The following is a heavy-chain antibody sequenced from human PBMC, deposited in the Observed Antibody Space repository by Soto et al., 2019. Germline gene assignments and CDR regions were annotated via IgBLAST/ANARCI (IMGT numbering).Heavy chain of an antibody. J-gene: IGHJ4*02. CDR2: IYSGGNT. V-gene: IGHV3-53*01. CDR1: GFTVSSNY. Sequence: EVQVVESGGGWIQPGGSLRLSCAASGFTVSSNYMTCVRQAPGKGLEWVSVIYSGGNTYYADSVKGRFTISRDNSKNTLYLQMNSLRAEDTAVYYCARDPSFVGGYWGQGTLVTVSS. D-gene: IGHD3-10*01. CDR3: ARDPSFVGGY.